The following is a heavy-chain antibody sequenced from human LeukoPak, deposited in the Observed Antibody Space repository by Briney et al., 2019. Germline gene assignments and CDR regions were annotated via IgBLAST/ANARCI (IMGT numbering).Heavy chain of an antibody. J-gene: IGHJ3*02. CDR2: INPNTGGT. D-gene: IGHD5-24*01. Sequence: ASVKVSSKASGYTFTGYYMNWVRQAPGQGLEWLGRINPNTGGTNFAQSLQGGVTMTRDTSITTAYMELSRLRSDDTAVYYCARVGDGLNDAFDIWGQGTMVTVSS. CDR1: GYTFTGYY. V-gene: IGHV1-2*06. CDR3: ARVGDGLNDAFDI.